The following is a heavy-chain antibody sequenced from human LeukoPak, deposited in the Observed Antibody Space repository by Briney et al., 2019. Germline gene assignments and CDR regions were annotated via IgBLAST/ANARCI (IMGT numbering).Heavy chain of an antibody. CDR2: FNPEDGET. J-gene: IGHJ4*02. CDR1: GYIFTELS. D-gene: IGHD4-17*01. CDR3: ATDGAGDYLNH. Sequence: ASVKVSCKVSGYIFTELSMHWVRQAPGQGLEWMGGFNPEDGETFYAQKFQGRVNMAEDTSTDTAYMELSSLSYDDTAVYYCATDGAGDYLNHWGQGTLVTVSS. V-gene: IGHV1-24*01.